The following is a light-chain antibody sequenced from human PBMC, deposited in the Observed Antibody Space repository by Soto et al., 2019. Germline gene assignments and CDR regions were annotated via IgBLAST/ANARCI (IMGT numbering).Light chain of an antibody. J-gene: IGLJ2*01. CDR3: WSYAGNTIFV. CDR1: SSDVGGYNY. Sequence: QSALTQPRSVSGSPGQSVTISCTGSSSDVGGYNYVSWYQQQPGKAPKLLIYDVTIRTSGVSARFSGSKSGNTASLTISGLQAEDEAYYYCWSYAGNTIFVFGGGTKLTVL. V-gene: IGLV2-11*01. CDR2: DVT.